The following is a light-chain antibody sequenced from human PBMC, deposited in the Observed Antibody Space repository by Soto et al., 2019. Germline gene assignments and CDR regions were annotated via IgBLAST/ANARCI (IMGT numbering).Light chain of an antibody. Sequence: EIVMTQSPATLSVSPGERATLSCRASQSVSSNLAWYQQKPGQAPRLLIYGASTRATGIPARFSGSGSGTESTLTIGSLKSEDFAVYYCQQYHDWPRTFGQGTTVEIK. V-gene: IGKV3-15*01. CDR3: QQYHDWPRT. J-gene: IGKJ1*01. CDR2: GAS. CDR1: QSVSSN.